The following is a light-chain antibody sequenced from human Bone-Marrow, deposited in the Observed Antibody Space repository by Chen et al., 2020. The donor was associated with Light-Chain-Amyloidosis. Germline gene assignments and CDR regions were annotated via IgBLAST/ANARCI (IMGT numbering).Light chain of an antibody. CDR1: SGSIATNH. V-gene: IGLV6-57*01. J-gene: IGLJ3*02. CDR2: EDD. CDR3: QSYQGSSQGV. Sequence: NFMLPQPPPVSESPGKTVIISCTRSSGSIATNHVQWYQQRPGSSPTTVIYEDDQRPSGVPDRFSGSIDRSSNSASLTISGLKTEDEADYYCQSYQGSSQGVFGGGTKLTVL.